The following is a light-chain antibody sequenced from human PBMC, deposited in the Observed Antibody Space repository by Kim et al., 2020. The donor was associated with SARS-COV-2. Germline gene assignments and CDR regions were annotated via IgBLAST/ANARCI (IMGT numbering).Light chain of an antibody. CDR2: GAS. CDR3: QQYSSSPLT. Sequence: SPVESATLACSASHSLSNNYLAWYRHKPGQAPRVLIYGASSRATGVPDRFTGSGSGTDFTLTISRLEPEDFALYYCQQYSSSPLTFGQGTRLEIK. CDR1: HSLSNNY. V-gene: IGKV3-20*01. J-gene: IGKJ5*01.